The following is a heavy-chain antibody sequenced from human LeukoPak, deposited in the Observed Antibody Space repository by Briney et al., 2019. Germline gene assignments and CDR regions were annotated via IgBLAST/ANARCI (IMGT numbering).Heavy chain of an antibody. D-gene: IGHD5-12*01. V-gene: IGHV1-2*06. CDR1: GYTFTGYY. CDR3: VRDTHSGYEFAYDY. J-gene: IGHJ4*02. Sequence: ASVKVSCKASGYTFTGYYMHWVRQAPGQGLEWMGRINPNSGGTDYAQKFQGRVTMTRGTSISTAYMELSRLRSDDTAVYYCVRDTHSGYEFAYDYWGQGTLVTVSS. CDR2: INPNSGGT.